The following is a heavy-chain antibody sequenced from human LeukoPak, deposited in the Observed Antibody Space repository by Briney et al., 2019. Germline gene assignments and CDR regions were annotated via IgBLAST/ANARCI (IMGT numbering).Heavy chain of an antibody. CDR2: IYYSGST. CDR3: ASQPRYCSGGSCSDAFDI. V-gene: IGHV4-59*01. CDR1: GGSISSYY. Sequence: SETLSLTCTVSGGSISSYYWSWIRQPPGKGLEWIGYIYYSGSTNYNPSLKSRVTISVDTSKNQFSLKLSSVTAAHTAVYYCASQPRYCSGGSCSDAFDIWGQGTMVTVSS. J-gene: IGHJ3*02. D-gene: IGHD2-15*01.